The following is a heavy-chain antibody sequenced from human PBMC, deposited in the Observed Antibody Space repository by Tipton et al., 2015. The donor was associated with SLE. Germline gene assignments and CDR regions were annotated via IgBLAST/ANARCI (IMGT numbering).Heavy chain of an antibody. Sequence: SLRLSCAASGFTFSSYSMNWVRQAPGKGLEWVSYISSSSSTIYYADSVKGRFTISRDNAKNSLYLQMNSLRAEDTAVYYCARLASLQQLGVGPWGQGTLVTVSS. D-gene: IGHD6-13*01. CDR2: ISSSSSTI. J-gene: IGHJ5*02. V-gene: IGHV3-48*01. CDR3: ARLASLQQLGVGP. CDR1: GFTFSSYS.